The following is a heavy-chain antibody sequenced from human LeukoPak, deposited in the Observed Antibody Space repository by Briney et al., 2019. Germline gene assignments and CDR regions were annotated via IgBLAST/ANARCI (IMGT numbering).Heavy chain of an antibody. CDR1: AFTFKFYE. Sequence: GGSLRLPCAVSAFTFKFYEMSWVRQAPEMGLEWVAYISSDGNSIHYADSVKGRFTISRDNAKESLFLHINSLRAEDTAIYYCAPVSTNYFAYWGQGTLVTVSS. D-gene: IGHD5/OR15-5a*01. V-gene: IGHV3-48*03. CDR2: ISSDGNSI. CDR3: APVSTNYFAY. J-gene: IGHJ4*02.